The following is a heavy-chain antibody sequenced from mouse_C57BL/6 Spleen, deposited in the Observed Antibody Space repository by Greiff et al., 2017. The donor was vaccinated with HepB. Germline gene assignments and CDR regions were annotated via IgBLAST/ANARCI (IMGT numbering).Heavy chain of an antibody. Sequence: VQLQQSGPGLVKPSQSLSLTCSVTGYSITSGYYWNWIRQFPGNKLEWMGYISYDGSNNYNPSLKNRISITRDTSKNQVCLKLNSVTTEDTATYYCARETAQAPFDYWGQGTTLTVSS. CDR3: ARETAQAPFDY. J-gene: IGHJ2*01. CDR2: ISYDGSN. CDR1: GYSITSGYY. D-gene: IGHD3-2*02. V-gene: IGHV3-6*01.